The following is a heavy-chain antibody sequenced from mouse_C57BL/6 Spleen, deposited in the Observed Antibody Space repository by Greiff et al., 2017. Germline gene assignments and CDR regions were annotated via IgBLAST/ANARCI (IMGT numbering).Heavy chain of an antibody. CDR3: ARWGLLEAMDY. D-gene: IGHD2-3*01. J-gene: IGHJ4*01. Sequence: VQLQQPGAELVKPGASVKLSCKASGYTITSYWMHWVKQRPGRGLEWIGRIDPNSGGTKYNEKFKSQATLTVDKPSSTAYMQLSSLTSEDSAFYYCARWGLLEAMDYWGQGTSVTVSS. CDR2: IDPNSGGT. V-gene: IGHV1-72*01. CDR1: GYTITSYW.